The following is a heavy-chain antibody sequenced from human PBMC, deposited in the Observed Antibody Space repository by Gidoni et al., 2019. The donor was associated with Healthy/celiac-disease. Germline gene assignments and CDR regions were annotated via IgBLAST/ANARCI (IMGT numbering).Heavy chain of an antibody. CDR3: ARGDVDTAKVDSFDN. J-gene: IGHJ3*02. D-gene: IGHD5-18*01. CDR1: GGSISSSSSY. CDR2: IYYSGST. V-gene: IGHV4-39*01. Sequence: LQLQESGPGLVHPSETLSLTCTVTGGSISSSSSYWGWLRQPPGKGLEWIVSIYYSGSTYYNPSLKSRDTISVDTSKNQFSLKLSSVTAADTAGDYCARGDVDTAKVDSFDNWGQGTRGTV.